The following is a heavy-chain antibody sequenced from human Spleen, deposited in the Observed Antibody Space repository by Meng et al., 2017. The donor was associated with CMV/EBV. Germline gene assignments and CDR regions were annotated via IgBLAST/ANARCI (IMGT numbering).Heavy chain of an antibody. CDR1: GGSVSSGSYY. D-gene: IGHD3-3*01. CDR3: ARESQEWTYGMDV. Sequence: SETLSLTCTVSGGSVSSGSYYWSWIRQPPGKGLEWIGYIYYSGSTNYNPTLKSRVTISVDTSKNQFSLKLSSVTAADTAVYYCARESQEWTYGMDVWGQGTTVTVSS. V-gene: IGHV4-61*01. J-gene: IGHJ6*02. CDR2: IYYSGST.